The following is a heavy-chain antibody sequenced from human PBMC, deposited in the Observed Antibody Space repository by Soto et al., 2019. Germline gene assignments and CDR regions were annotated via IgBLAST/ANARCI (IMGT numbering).Heavy chain of an antibody. CDR2: ISAYNGNT. D-gene: IGHD1-26*01. Sequence: GASVKVSCKASGYTFTSYGISWVRQAPGQGLEWMGWISAYNGNTNYAQKLQGRVTMTTDTSTSTAYMELRSLRSDDTAVYYCARDRSGSYLFLDQYYFDYWGQGTLVTVSS. CDR3: ARDRSGSYLFLDQYYFDY. V-gene: IGHV1-18*01. J-gene: IGHJ4*02. CDR1: GYTFTSYG.